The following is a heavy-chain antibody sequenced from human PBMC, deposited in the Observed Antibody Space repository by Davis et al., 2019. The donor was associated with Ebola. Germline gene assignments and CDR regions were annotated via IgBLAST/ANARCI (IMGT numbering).Heavy chain of an antibody. CDR3: ARGRAVAGPPHI. CDR1: GGSISSGDYY. CDR2: IYYSGSA. V-gene: IGHV4-31*11. D-gene: IGHD6-19*01. J-gene: IGHJ3*02. Sequence: MPSETLSLTCAVSGGSISSGDYYWSWIRHHPRKGLEWIGYIYYSGSAYYNASLKSRVTISVDTSKNQFSLKLSSVTAADTAVYYCARGRAVAGPPHIWGQGTMVTVSS.